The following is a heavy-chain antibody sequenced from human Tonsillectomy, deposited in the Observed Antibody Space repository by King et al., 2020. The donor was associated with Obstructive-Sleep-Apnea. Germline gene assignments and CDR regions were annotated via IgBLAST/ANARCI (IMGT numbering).Heavy chain of an antibody. J-gene: IGHJ3*02. V-gene: IGHV4-39*07. CDR3: ARGLLFCTTGICYTGAFDI. D-gene: IGHD2-8*01. CDR2: IYHSGST. CDR1: GGTIRSSSHY. Sequence: LQLQESGPRLVKPSETLSLTCTVSGGTIRSSSHYWGWIRQPPGKGLEWIGSIYHSGSTYYIPSLKSPVTISIDTSKNQFSLKLSSVTAADTAVFYCARGLLFCTTGICYTGAFDIWGQGTMVTVSS.